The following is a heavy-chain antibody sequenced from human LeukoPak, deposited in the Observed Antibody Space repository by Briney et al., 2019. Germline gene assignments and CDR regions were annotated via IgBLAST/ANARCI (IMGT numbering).Heavy chain of an antibody. V-gene: IGHV1-69*13. Sequence: SVKVSCELSGFTLTELSIHWVRQAPGKGLEWMGGIIPIFGTANYAQKFQGRVTITADESTSTAYMELSSLRSEDTAVYYCVRLGSTSPGNWYKLFDQWGQGTLVTVSS. D-gene: IGHD2-2*01. CDR3: VRLGSTSPGNWYKLFDQ. CDR1: GFTLTELS. CDR2: IIPIFGTA. J-gene: IGHJ4*02.